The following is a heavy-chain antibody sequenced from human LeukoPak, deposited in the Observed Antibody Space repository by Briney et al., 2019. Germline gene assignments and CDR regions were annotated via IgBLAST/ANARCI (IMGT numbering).Heavy chain of an antibody. Sequence: PGGSLRLSCTASGFTFHDYAMSWVRQAPGKGLEWVGFIRSKAYGATTEYAASVKGRFTISRDDSKSIAYLQMNSLKTEDTAVYYCTSGSAVSWFDPWGQGTLVTVSS. CDR2: IRSKAYGATT. D-gene: IGHD2-8*01. V-gene: IGHV3-49*04. J-gene: IGHJ5*02. CDR3: TSGSAVSWFDP. CDR1: GFTFHDYA.